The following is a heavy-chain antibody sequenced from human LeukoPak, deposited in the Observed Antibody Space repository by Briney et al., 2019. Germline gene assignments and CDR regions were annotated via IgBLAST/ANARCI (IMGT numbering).Heavy chain of an antibody. D-gene: IGHD2-8*01. V-gene: IGHV3-23*01. J-gene: IGHJ4*02. CDR2: ISDSGHLT. CDR3: AKDTSIGKYCTNGVCSPFDY. CDR1: GFTFTSSA. Sequence: GGSLRLSCAASGFTFTSSAMHWVRQAPGKGLEWVSGISDSGHLTSYADSVKGRFAISRDNSKNTLYLQMNSLRVDDTAVYYCAKDTSIGKYCTNGVCSPFDYWGQGTLVTVSS.